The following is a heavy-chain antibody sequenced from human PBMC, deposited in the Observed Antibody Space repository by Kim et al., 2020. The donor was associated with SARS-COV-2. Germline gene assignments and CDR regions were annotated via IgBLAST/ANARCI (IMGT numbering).Heavy chain of an antibody. CDR3: AKAGGSSGFGDYSFDF. Sequence: GGSLRLSCAASGFTFGDWAMSWVRQAPGKGLEWVSSVVSIADSTYYADSVKGRFTISKDNSKDTLYLQMNTLRAEDTAVYYCAKAGGSSGFGDYSFDFWG. J-gene: IGHJ4*01. V-gene: IGHV3-23*01. CDR1: GFTFGDWA. CDR2: VVSIADST. D-gene: IGHD5-12*01.